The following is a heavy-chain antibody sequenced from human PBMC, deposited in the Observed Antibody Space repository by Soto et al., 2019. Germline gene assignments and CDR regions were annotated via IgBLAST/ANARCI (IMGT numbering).Heavy chain of an antibody. J-gene: IGHJ4*02. CDR3: ARDRPDSYGLDY. V-gene: IGHV4-59*01. CDR1: GGSISSYY. D-gene: IGHD5-18*01. Sequence: NPSETLSLTCTVSGGSISSYYWSWIRQPPGKGLEWIGYIYYSGSTNYNPSLKSRVTISVDTSKNQFSLKLSSVTAADTAVYYCARDRPDSYGLDYWGQGTLVTVSS. CDR2: IYYSGST.